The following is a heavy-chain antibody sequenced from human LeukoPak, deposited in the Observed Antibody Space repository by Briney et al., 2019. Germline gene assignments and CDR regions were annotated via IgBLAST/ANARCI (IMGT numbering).Heavy chain of an antibody. CDR3: ARWEDAFDI. D-gene: IGHD1-26*01. V-gene: IGHV4-4*02. Sequence: SETLSLTCAVSGGSISSSNWWSWVRQPPGKGLGWIGEIYHSGSTNYNPSLKSRVTISVDTSKNQFSLKLSSVTAADTAVYYCARWEDAFDIWGQGTMVTVSS. J-gene: IGHJ3*02. CDR2: IYHSGST. CDR1: GGSISSSNW.